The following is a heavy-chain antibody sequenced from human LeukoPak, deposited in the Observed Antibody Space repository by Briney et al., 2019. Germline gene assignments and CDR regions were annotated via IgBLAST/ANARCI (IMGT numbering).Heavy chain of an antibody. D-gene: IGHD2-2*01. Sequence: PGGSLRLSCAAPGFTFSSYSMNWVRQAPGKGLEWVSYISSSSSTIYYADSVKGRFTISRDNAKNSLYLQMNSLRAEDTAVYYCAREDIVVVPAAEFDYWGQGTLVTVSS. CDR1: GFTFSSYS. CDR2: ISSSSSTI. V-gene: IGHV3-48*01. CDR3: AREDIVVVPAAEFDY. J-gene: IGHJ4*02.